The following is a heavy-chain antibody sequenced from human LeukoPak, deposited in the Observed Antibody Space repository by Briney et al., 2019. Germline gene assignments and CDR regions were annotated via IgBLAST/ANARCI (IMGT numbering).Heavy chain of an antibody. J-gene: IGHJ6*03. Sequence: PSETLSLTCTVSRGPISSGSYYWSWIRQPAGKGLEWIGRIYYSGSINYNPSLKSRVTISVDTSKNQFSLKLSSVTAADMAVYYCARISGLVSSRTYYYGSGSYYPPYYYYYMDVWGKGTTVTISS. D-gene: IGHD3-10*01. CDR3: ARISGLVSSRTYYYGSGSYYPPYYYYYMDV. V-gene: IGHV4-61*10. CDR2: IYYSGSI. CDR1: RGPISSGSYY.